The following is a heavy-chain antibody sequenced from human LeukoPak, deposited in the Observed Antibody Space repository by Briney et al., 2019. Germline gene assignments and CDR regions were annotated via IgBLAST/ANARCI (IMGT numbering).Heavy chain of an antibody. CDR2: ISAYNGST. D-gene: IGHD3-10*01. CDR3: ARDLRYYGSGSLGY. CDR1: GYTFTSYG. V-gene: IGHV1-18*01. Sequence: ASVKVSCKASGYTFTSYGISWVRQAPGQGLEWMGWISAYNGSTNYAQKLQGRVTMTTDTSTSTAYMELRSLRSDDTAVYYCARDLRYYGSGSLGYWGQGTLVTVSS. J-gene: IGHJ4*02.